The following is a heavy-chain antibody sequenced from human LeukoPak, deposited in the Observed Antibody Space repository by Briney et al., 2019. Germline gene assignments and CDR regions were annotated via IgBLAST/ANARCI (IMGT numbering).Heavy chain of an antibody. CDR2: ISSSSSYI. V-gene: IGHV3-21*01. J-gene: IGHJ4*02. Sequence: GGSLRLSCAASGFTFSSYTMIWVRQAPGKGLEWVSSISSSSSYIYYADSLKGRFTISRDNADNSLFLQLNSLRAEDTAVYYCVRRVWENWNDPVWGQGTLVTVSS. CDR1: GFTFSSYT. D-gene: IGHD1-1*01. CDR3: VRRVWENWNDPV.